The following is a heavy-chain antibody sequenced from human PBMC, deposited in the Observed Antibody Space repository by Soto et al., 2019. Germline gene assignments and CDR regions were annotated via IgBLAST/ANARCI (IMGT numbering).Heavy chain of an antibody. J-gene: IGHJ6*02. Sequence: SVKVSCKASGGTFSSYAISWVRQAPGQGLEWMGGIIPIFGTANYAQKFQGRVTITADESTSTAYMELSSLRSEDTAVYYCARDRDYYYGMDVRGQGTTVTVSS. CDR2: IIPIFGTA. V-gene: IGHV1-69*13. CDR3: ARDRDYYYGMDV. CDR1: GGTFSSYA. D-gene: IGHD3-10*01.